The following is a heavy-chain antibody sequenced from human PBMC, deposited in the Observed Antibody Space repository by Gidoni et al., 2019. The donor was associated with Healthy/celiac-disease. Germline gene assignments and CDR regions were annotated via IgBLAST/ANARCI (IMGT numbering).Heavy chain of an antibody. CDR3: ANTVTTYYYYGMDV. CDR1: GFTFRSYG. V-gene: IGHV3-30*18. Sequence: QVQLVESGGGVVQPGRSLRLSCAASGFTFRSYGMHWVRQAPGKGLGWVAVISYDGSNKYYADSVKGRFTISRDNSKNTLYLQMNSLRAEDTAVYYCANTVTTYYYYGMDVWGQGTTVTVSS. D-gene: IGHD4-4*01. J-gene: IGHJ6*02. CDR2: ISYDGSNK.